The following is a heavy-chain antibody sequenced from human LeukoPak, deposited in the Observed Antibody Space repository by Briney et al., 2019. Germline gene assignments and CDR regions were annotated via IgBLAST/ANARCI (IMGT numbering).Heavy chain of an antibody. V-gene: IGHV4-59*01. D-gene: IGHD2/OR15-2a*01. Sequence: SETLSLTYTVSGGSISSYYWSWIRQPPGKGLEWIGYIYYSGSTNYNPSLKSRVTISVDTSKNQFSLKLSSVTAADTAVYYCASLSDQQDYWGQGTLVTVSS. J-gene: IGHJ4*02. CDR3: ASLSDQQDY. CDR1: GGSISSYY. CDR2: IYYSGST.